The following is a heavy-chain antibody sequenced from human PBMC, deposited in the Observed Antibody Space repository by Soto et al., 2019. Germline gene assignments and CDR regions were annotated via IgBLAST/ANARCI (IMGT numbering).Heavy chain of an antibody. Sequence: ASVKVSCKASGYTFTGYYMHWVRQAPGQGLEWMGWINPNSGGTNYAQKFQGWVTMTRDTSISTAYMELSRLRSDDTAVYYCARALYLTAMVDYYYMDVWGKGTTVTVSS. V-gene: IGHV1-2*04. CDR1: GYTFTGYY. CDR2: INPNSGGT. J-gene: IGHJ6*03. D-gene: IGHD5-18*01. CDR3: ARALYLTAMVDYYYMDV.